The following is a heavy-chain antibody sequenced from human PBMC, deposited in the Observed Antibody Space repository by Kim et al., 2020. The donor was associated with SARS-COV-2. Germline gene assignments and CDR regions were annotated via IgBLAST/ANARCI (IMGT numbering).Heavy chain of an antibody. D-gene: IGHD6-13*01. CDR3: ARDSGGYSSSQGDY. J-gene: IGHJ4*02. V-gene: IGHV3-30-3*01. Sequence: GGSLRLSCAASGFTFSSYAMHWVRQAPGKGLEWVAVISYDGSNKYYADSVKGRFTISRDNSKNTLYLQMNSLRAEDTAVYYCARDSGGYSSSQGDYWGQG. CDR1: GFTFSSYA. CDR2: ISYDGSNK.